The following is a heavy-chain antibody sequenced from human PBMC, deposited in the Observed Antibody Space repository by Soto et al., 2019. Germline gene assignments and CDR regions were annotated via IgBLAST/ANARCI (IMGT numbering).Heavy chain of an antibody. J-gene: IGHJ5*02. D-gene: IGHD1-1*01. V-gene: IGHV4-4*07. CDR2: IYATGTT. Sequence: VQLQESGPGLVKPSETLSLTCTVSGASISGFYWSWIRKSAGKGLEWIGRIYATGTTDYNPSLKSRVMMSVDTSKKQFSLKLRSVTAADTAVYYCVRDGTKTLRDWFDPGAREFRSPSPQ. CDR3: VRDGTKTLRDWFDP. CDR1: GASISGFY.